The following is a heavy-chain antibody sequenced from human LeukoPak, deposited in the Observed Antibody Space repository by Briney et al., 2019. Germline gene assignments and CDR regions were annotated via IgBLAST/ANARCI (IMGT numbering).Heavy chain of an antibody. CDR3: ARTTYYYDSSGYWPIDY. CDR2: ISTYNGNT. D-gene: IGHD3-22*01. CDR1: GYTFTSYG. V-gene: IGHV1-18*01. Sequence: ASVKVSCKASGYTFTSYGISWVRQAPGQGLEWMGWISTYNGNTNYAQKLQGRVTMTTDTSTSTAYMELRSLRSDDTAVYYCARTTYYYDSSGYWPIDYWGQGTLVTVSS. J-gene: IGHJ4*02.